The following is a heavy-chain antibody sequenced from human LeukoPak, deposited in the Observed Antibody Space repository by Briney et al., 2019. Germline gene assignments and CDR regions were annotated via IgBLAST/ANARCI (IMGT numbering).Heavy chain of an antibody. D-gene: IGHD2-2*02. Sequence: SETLSLTCAVYGGSFSGYYWSWIRQPPGKGLEWIGEINHSGSTNYNPSLKSRVTISVDTSKNQFSLKLSSVTAADTAVYYCARGYRYLDYWGQGTLVTVSS. CDR1: GGSFSGYY. V-gene: IGHV4-34*01. CDR2: INHSGST. CDR3: ARGYRYLDY. J-gene: IGHJ4*02.